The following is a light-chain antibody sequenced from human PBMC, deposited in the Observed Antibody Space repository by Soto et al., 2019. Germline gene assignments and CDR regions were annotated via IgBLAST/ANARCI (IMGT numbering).Light chain of an antibody. CDR2: GDS. CDR1: SSNIGANYD. V-gene: IGLV1-40*01. Sequence: QSVLTQPPSVSGAPGQRVTISCTGSSSNIGANYDVHWYQHLPGTAPKLLIYGDSNRPSGVPDRFSGSQSGTSASLAITGLQAEDEADYYCQSYDTSLSGVLFGGGTKLTVL. J-gene: IGLJ2*01. CDR3: QSYDTSLSGVL.